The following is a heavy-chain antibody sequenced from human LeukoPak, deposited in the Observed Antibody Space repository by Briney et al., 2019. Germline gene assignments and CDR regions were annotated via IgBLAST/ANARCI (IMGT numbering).Heavy chain of an antibody. CDR1: GFTVSSNY. J-gene: IGHJ3*01. CDR2: VSYDGNIQ. V-gene: IGHV3-30-3*01. D-gene: IGHD3-10*01. Sequence: GGSLRLSCAASGFTVSSNYMSWVRQAPGKGLEWVAVVSYDGNIQDYTDSVKGRFFISRDDSKTTMYLQMNSLRVDDTALYFCARGPDPVVRGPRRAFDLWGQGTMVTVSS. CDR3: ARGPDPVVRGPRRAFDL.